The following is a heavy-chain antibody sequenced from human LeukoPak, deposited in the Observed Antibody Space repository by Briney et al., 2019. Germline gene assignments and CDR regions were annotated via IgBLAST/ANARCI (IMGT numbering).Heavy chain of an antibody. CDR3: ASTLAGYCSSTSCLYFDY. V-gene: IGHV4-30-4*08. CDR2: IYYSGST. Sequence: PSETLSLTCTVSGGSISSGDYYWSWIRQPPGKGLEWIGYIYYSGSTYYNPSLKSRVTISVDTSKNQFSLKLSSVTAADTAVYYCASTLAGYCSSTSCLYFDYWGQGTLVTVSS. J-gene: IGHJ4*02. CDR1: GGSISSGDYY. D-gene: IGHD2-2*03.